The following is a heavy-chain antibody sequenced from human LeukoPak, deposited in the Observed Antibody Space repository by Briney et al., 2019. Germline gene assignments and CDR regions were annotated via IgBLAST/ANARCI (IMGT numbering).Heavy chain of an antibody. D-gene: IGHD3-22*01. CDR1: GGSISSSGYY. CDR3: ARGSDYYDSSGLGY. CDR2: IHYGGST. Sequence: PSETLSLTCTVSGGSISSSGYYWGWIRQPPGKGLEWIGSIHYGGSTYYNPSLNSRVTISIDTSKNQFSLKLSFETAADTAVYYCARGSDYYDSSGLGYWGQGTLVTVSS. V-gene: IGHV4-39*07. J-gene: IGHJ4*02.